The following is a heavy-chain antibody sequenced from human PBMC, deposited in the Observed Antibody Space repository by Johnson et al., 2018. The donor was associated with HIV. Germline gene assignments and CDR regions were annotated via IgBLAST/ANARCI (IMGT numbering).Heavy chain of an antibody. D-gene: IGHD3-22*01. V-gene: IGHV3-66*02. CDR1: GFTVSSNY. J-gene: IGHJ3*02. CDR3: AREEVASMIVVVLAYEAFDI. Sequence: EQLVESGGGLVQPGGSLRLSCAGSGFTVSSNYMSWVRQAPGKGLEWVSVIYSGGSTYYADSVKGRFTISRDNSKNTLYLQMNSLRAEDTAVYYCAREEVASMIVVVLAYEAFDIWGQGTMVTVSS. CDR2: IYSGGST.